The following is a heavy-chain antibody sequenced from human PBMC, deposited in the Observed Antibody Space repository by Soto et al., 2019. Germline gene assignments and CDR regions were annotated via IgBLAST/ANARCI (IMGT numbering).Heavy chain of an antibody. J-gene: IGHJ4*02. D-gene: IGHD3-3*01. V-gene: IGHV1-18*01. Sequence: ASVKVSCKASGYTFTTYGITWVRQAPGQGLEWMGWISTNNGYTNYAQKFQGRVTMTTDTSTSTAYMELRSLRSDDTAVYYCARSGEEPYDFWSGYPPYYFDYWGQGTLVTVSS. CDR3: ARSGEEPYDFWSGYPPYYFDY. CDR1: GYTFTTYG. CDR2: ISTNNGYT.